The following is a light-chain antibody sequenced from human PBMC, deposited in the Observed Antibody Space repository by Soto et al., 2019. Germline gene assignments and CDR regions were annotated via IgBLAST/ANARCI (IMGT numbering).Light chain of an antibody. CDR1: SSDVGGYDF. CDR3: LSYSSTSTLYV. CDR2: EVS. J-gene: IGLJ1*01. Sequence: QSVLTQPASVSGSPGQSITISCTGTSSDVGGYDFVSWYQQHPGKAPKLLIYEVSRRPSSFSNRFSGSKSANTASLTISVLQAEDAADYYCLSYSSTSTLYVFGTGTKVTVL. V-gene: IGLV2-14*01.